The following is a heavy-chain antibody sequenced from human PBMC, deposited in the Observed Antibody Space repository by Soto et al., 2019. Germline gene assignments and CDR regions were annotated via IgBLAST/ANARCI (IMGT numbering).Heavy chain of an antibody. CDR2: IRSKAYGGTT. CDR1: GFTFGDYA. J-gene: IGHJ6*02. D-gene: IGHD3-3*01. V-gene: IGHV3-49*04. Sequence: GGSLRLSCTASGFTFGDYAMSWVRQAPGKGLEWVGFIRSKAYGGTTEYAASVKGRFTISRDDSKSIAYLQMNSLKTEDTAVYYCTREMEPYYDFWSGYYKTYYYGMDVWGQGTTVTVSS. CDR3: TREMEPYYDFWSGYYKTYYYGMDV.